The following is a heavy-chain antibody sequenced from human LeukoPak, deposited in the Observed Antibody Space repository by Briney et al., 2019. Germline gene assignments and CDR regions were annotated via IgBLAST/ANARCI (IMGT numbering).Heavy chain of an antibody. J-gene: IGHJ3*02. CDR3: ARATYDSSAVDAFDI. CDR2: ISSSGSTI. CDR1: GFTFSSYE. Sequence: HSGGSLRLSCAASGFTFSSYEMNWVRQAPGKGLEWVSYISSSGSTIYYADSMKGRFTISRDNAKNSLYLQMNTLRAEDTAVYYCARATYDSSAVDAFDIWGQGTMVTVSP. D-gene: IGHD3-22*01. V-gene: IGHV3-48*03.